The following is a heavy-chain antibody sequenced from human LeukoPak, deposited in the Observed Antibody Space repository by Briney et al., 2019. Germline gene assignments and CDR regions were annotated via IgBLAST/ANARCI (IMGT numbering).Heavy chain of an antibody. V-gene: IGHV3-30*09. D-gene: IGHD1-26*01. CDR2: ISFDGSNT. CDR3: ARGLCGTHHQCAAAIDGFDI. Sequence: PGGSLRLSCAASGFTFSSYTMHWVRQAPGKGLEWLAFISFDGSNTYYADPVKGRFAISRDNSKNTLYLQMNSLRAEDTTLYYCARGLCGTHHQCAAAIDGFDIWGQGTMVTVSS. CDR1: GFTFSSYT. J-gene: IGHJ3*02.